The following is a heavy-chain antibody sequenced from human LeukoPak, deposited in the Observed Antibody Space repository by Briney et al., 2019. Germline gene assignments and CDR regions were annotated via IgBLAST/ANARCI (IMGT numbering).Heavy chain of an antibody. J-gene: IGHJ3*02. Sequence: GGSLRLSCAASGFTFSDYYMSWIRQAPGKGLEWVSYISSSGSTIYYADSVKGRFTISRDNAKNSLYLQMNSLRAEDTALYYCAKVSYSSPPANAFDIWGQGTMVTVSS. CDR2: ISSSGSTI. D-gene: IGHD6-13*01. CDR3: AKVSYSSPPANAFDI. CDR1: GFTFSDYY. V-gene: IGHV3-11*01.